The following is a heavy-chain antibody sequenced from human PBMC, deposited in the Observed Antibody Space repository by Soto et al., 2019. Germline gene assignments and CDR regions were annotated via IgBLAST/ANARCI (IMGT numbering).Heavy chain of an antibody. CDR1: GFAVSGFE. CDR3: ARDPNYDFWSGYRNKEGTYGMDV. J-gene: IGHJ6*02. V-gene: IGHV3-48*03. D-gene: IGHD3-3*01. CDR2: ISSGASNM. Sequence: PGGSLRLSCAASGFAVSGFEMNWVRQAPGKGLEWVSYISSGASNMYYADSVKGRFTISRDNAQSSLYLRMNSLRVEDTAVYYCARDPNYDFWSGYRNKEGTYGMDVWGQGTTVTVSS.